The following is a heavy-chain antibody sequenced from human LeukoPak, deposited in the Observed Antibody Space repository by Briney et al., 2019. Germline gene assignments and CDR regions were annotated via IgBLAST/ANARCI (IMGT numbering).Heavy chain of an antibody. CDR3: ARRPLIVVVTNKPRGVFDI. CDR2: INHSGST. D-gene: IGHD3-22*01. J-gene: IGHJ3*02. CDR1: GGSFSGYY. Sequence: PSETLSLTCAVYGGSFSGYYWSWIRQPPGKGLEWIGEINHSGSTNYNPSLKSRVTISVDTSKNQFSLKLSSVTAADTAVYYCARRPLIVVVTNKPRGVFDIWGQGTMVTVSS. V-gene: IGHV4-34*01.